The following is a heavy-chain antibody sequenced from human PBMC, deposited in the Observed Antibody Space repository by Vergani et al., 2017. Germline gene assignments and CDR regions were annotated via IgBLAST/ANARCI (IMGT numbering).Heavy chain of an antibody. V-gene: IGHV4-61*02. D-gene: IGHD3-22*01. CDR3: AREGKTYGSSGYYLTSDY. J-gene: IGHJ4*02. Sequence: QVQLQESGPGLVKPSQTLSLTCTVSGGSISSGSYFWSWIRQPAGKGLEWIGRIYTSGSTNYNPSLKSRVTISVHTSKNQFSLKLSSVTAADTAVYYCAREGKTYGSSGYYLTSDYWGQGTLVTVSS. CDR1: GGSISSGSYF. CDR2: IYTSGST.